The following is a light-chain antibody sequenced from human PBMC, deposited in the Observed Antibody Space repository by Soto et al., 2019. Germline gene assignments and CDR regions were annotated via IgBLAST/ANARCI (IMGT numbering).Light chain of an antibody. Sequence: QSALTQPRSVSGSPGQSVTISCTGTSSDVGGYNYVSWYQQHPGKAPKLMIYDVSKRPSGVPDRFSGSKSGNTASLTISGLQAEDEPDYYCCSYAGSYTFVVFGTGTKLTVL. V-gene: IGLV2-11*01. CDR2: DVS. J-gene: IGLJ1*01. CDR3: CSYAGSYTFVV. CDR1: SSDVGGYNY.